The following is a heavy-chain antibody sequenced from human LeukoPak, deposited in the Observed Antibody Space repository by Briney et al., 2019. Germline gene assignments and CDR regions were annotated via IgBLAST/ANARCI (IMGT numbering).Heavy chain of an antibody. CDR1: GDSVSSNSAA. V-gene: IGHV6-1*01. Sequence: SQTLSLTCAISGDSVSSNSAAWNWIRQSPSRGLEWLGRTYYRSKWYNDYAVSVKSRITINPDTSKNQFSLQLNSVTPEDTAVYYRTREEYCSGGSCYSGGFDPWGQGTLVTVSS. D-gene: IGHD2-15*01. CDR2: TYYRSKWYN. J-gene: IGHJ5*02. CDR3: TREEYCSGGSCYSGGFDP.